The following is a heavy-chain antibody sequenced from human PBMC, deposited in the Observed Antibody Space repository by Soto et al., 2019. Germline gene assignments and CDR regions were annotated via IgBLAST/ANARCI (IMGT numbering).Heavy chain of an antibody. D-gene: IGHD2-21*02. CDR3: ARREDTLPSFYFGMDV. CDR2: IHNSGSL. J-gene: IGHJ6*02. Sequence: QVQLQESGPGLVRPSQILSLNCTVSGGSMTSGGYYWNWIRHPPGMGLEWIGFIHNSGSLYYNPLLRSHLLISLDTSKNQFSLRLSSVNVADSAVYYCARREDTLPSFYFGMDVWGQGTTVTVSS. CDR1: GGSMTSGGYY. V-gene: IGHV4-31*01.